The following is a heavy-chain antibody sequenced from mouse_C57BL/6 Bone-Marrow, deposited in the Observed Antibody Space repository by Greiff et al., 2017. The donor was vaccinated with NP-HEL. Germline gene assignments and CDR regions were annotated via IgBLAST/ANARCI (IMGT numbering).Heavy chain of an antibody. Sequence: QVQLKQPGAELVKPGASVKLSCKASGYTFTSYWMQWVKQRPGQGLEWIGEIDPSDSYTNSNPKFKGKATLTVDTSSSTAYMQLSSLTSEDSAVYYCARGYYGSSLDYWGQGTTLPVPS. CDR3: ARGYYGSSLDY. D-gene: IGHD1-1*01. V-gene: IGHV1-50*01. CDR1: GYTFTSYW. CDR2: IDPSDSYT. J-gene: IGHJ2*01.